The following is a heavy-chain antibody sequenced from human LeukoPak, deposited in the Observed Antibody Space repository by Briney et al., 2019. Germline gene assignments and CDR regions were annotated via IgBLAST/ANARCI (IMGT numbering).Heavy chain of an antibody. CDR2: IIPIFGTA. CDR3: ARGLGYCSGGSCYFPYYFDY. D-gene: IGHD2-15*01. V-gene: IGHV1-69*13. J-gene: IGHJ4*02. CDR1: GGTFSGYA. Sequence: SVKVSCKASGGTFSGYAISWVRQAPGQGLEWMGGIIPIFGTANYAQKFQGRVTITADESTSTAYMELSSLRSEDTAVYYCARGLGYCSGGSCYFPYYFDYWGQGTLVTVSS.